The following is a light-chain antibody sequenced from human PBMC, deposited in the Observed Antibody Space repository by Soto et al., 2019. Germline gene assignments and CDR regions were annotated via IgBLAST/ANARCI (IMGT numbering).Light chain of an antibody. CDR2: DVS. V-gene: IGLV2-14*01. CDR1: SSDVGGYNY. Sequence: SALTQPASVSGSPGQSITISCTGTSSDVGGYNYVSWYQQHPGKAPKLMIYDVSNRPSGVSNRFSGSKSGNTASLTISGLQAEDEADYYCSSYTSSSTLYVFGTCTKLTVL. CDR3: SSYTSSSTLYV. J-gene: IGLJ1*01.